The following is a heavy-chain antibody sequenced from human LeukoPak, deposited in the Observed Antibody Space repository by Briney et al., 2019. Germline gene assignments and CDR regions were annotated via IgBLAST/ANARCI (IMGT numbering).Heavy chain of an antibody. CDR2: INHSGST. D-gene: IGHD3-22*01. Sequence: SETLSLTCAVYGGSFSGYYWSWIRQPPGKGLEWIGEINHSGSTNYNPSLKSRATISVDTSKNQFSLKLSSVTAADTAVYYCASRAQSGYYDSSGYPTYRYYFDYWGQGTLVTVSS. CDR1: GGSFSGYY. CDR3: ASRAQSGYYDSSGYPTYRYYFDY. V-gene: IGHV4-34*01. J-gene: IGHJ4*02.